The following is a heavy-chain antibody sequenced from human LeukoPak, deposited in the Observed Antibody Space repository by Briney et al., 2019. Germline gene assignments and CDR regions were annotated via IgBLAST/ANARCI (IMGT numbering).Heavy chain of an antibody. J-gene: IGHJ4*02. Sequence: ASVKVSCKASGYTFTGYYMHWVRQAPGQGLEWMGWINPNSGGTNYAQKFQGRVTMTRDTSISTAYMELSRLRSDDTAVYYCARMAGIWFGELYRLPFDYWGQGTLVTVSS. CDR2: INPNSGGT. D-gene: IGHD3-10*01. V-gene: IGHV1-2*02. CDR3: ARMAGIWFGELYRLPFDY. CDR1: GYTFTGYY.